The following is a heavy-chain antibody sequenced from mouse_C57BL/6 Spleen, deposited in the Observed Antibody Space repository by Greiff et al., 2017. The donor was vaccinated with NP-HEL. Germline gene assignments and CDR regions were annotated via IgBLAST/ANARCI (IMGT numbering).Heavy chain of an antibody. D-gene: IGHD4-1*02. CDR1: GFTFSSYG. J-gene: IGHJ2*01. CDR2: ISSGGSYT. V-gene: IGHV5-6*01. CDR3: ASTQLGRGYFDY. Sequence: EVHLVESGGDLVKPGGSLKLSCAASGFTFSSYGMSWVRQTPDKRLEWVATISSGGSYTYYPDSVKGRFTISRDNAKNTLYLQMSSLKSEDTAMYYCASTQLGRGYFDYWGQGTTLTVSS.